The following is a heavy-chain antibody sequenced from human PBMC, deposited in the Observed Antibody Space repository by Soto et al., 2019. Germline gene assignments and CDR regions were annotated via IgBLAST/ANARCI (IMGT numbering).Heavy chain of an antibody. CDR2: IKQDGSEK. D-gene: IGHD3-3*01. V-gene: IGHV3-7*01. Sequence: EVQLVESGGGLVQPGGSLRLSCAASGFTFSSYWMSWVRQAPGKGLEWVANIKQDGSEKYYVDSVKGRFTICRDNAKNSLYLQMNGLRAEDTAVYYCARVRYYDFWSGYPPLYNWFDPWGQGTLVTVSS. J-gene: IGHJ5*02. CDR3: ARVRYYDFWSGYPPLYNWFDP. CDR1: GFTFSSYW.